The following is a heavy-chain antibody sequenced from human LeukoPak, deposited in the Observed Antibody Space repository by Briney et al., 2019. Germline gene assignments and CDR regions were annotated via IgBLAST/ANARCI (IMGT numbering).Heavy chain of an antibody. D-gene: IGHD3-3*01. Sequence: ASVKVSCKASGYTFTSYGISWVRQAPGQGLEWMGWISAYNGNTNYAQKLQGRVTMTTDTSTSTAYMELRSLRSDDTAVYYCARAKGPTIFGVVIRSSYGMDVWGQGTTVTVSS. J-gene: IGHJ6*02. CDR1: GYTFTSYG. CDR2: ISAYNGNT. CDR3: ARAKGPTIFGVVIRSSYGMDV. V-gene: IGHV1-18*01.